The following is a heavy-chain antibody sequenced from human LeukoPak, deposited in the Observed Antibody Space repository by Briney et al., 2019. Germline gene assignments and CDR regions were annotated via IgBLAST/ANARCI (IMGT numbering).Heavy chain of an antibody. Sequence: PGTSLRLSCTTSGLTFTSHGFHWLRQVVGKRLEWVAFVRNDGSDTYHANSVKGRFSVSRDDSKNTLYLQMNSLRPEDTAIYYCARDRGKDYFDSWGQGTQVTVPS. J-gene: IGHJ4*02. V-gene: IGHV3-33*01. CDR2: VRNDGSDT. CDR3: ARDRGKDYFDS. D-gene: IGHD4-23*01. CDR1: GLTFTSHG.